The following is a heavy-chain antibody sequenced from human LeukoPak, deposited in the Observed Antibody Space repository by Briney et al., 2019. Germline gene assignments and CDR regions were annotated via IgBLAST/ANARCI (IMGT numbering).Heavy chain of an antibody. V-gene: IGHV1-3*01. D-gene: IGHD3-22*01. J-gene: IGHJ4*02. Sequence: ASVKVSCKASGYTFTSYAIHWVRQAPGQRLEWMGWISAGNGNTKYSQNFQGRVTFISNTSATTAFMELSSLRSEDAAVYYCARCRRTPTYYYDSSGYGYDYWGQGTLVTVSS. CDR1: GYTFTSYA. CDR2: ISAGNGNT. CDR3: ARCRRTPTYYYDSSGYGYDY.